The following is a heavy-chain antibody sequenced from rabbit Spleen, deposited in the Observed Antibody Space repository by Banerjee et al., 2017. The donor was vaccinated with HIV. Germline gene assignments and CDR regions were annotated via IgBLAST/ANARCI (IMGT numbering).Heavy chain of an antibody. CDR2: IYAGSTGTT. D-gene: IGHD5-1*01. J-gene: IGHJ4*01. V-gene: IGHV1S40*01. Sequence: QSLEESGGDLVKPGASLTLTCTASGFSFSSGYDMCWVRQAPGKGLEWIACIYAGSTGTTYYANWAKGRFAISKASSTTVTLQMASLTAADTATYCCAGDLGVNVYRFSLWGPGTLVTV. CDR3: AGDLGVNVYRFSL. CDR1: GFSFSSGYD.